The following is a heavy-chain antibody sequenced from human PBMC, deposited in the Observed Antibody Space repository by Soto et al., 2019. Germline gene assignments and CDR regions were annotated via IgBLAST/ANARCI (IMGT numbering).Heavy chain of an antibody. CDR2: INHSGST. D-gene: IGHD2-8*02. Sequence: SETLSLTCAVYGGSCSGYYWTWIRQPPGTRLEWLGEINHSGSTNYNPSLKSRVTISVDTSKNQFSLKLTSVTAADTAVYYCARDKITGLFDYLGQGTLVTVSS. J-gene: IGHJ4*02. V-gene: IGHV4-34*01. CDR3: ARDKITGLFDY. CDR1: GGSCSGYY.